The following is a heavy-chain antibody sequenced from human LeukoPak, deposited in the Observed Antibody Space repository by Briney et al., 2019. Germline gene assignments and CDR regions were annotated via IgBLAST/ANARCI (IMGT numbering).Heavy chain of an antibody. D-gene: IGHD3-10*01. CDR1: GGSFSGYY. V-gene: IGHV4-34*01. CDR3: ARGEITMVRGVLYWYFDL. CDR2: INHSGST. J-gene: IGHJ2*01. Sequence: SETLSLTCAVYGGSFSGYYWSWIRQPPGKGLEWIGEINHSGSTNYNPSLKSRVTISVDTSMNQFSLKLSSVTAADTAVYYCARGEITMVRGVLYWYFDLWGRGNLVTVSS.